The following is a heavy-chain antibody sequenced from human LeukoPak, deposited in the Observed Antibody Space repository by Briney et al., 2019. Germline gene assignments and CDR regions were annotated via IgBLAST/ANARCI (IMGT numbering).Heavy chain of an antibody. CDR3: ARALAGGYDTNWFDP. V-gene: IGHV1-2*02. J-gene: IGHJ5*02. D-gene: IGHD5-12*01. CDR1: GYTFTGYY. Sequence: GASVKVSCKASGYTFTGYYMHWVRQAPGQGLEWMGWINPNSGGTNYAQKFQGRVTMTRDTSISTAYMELSRLRSDDTAVYYCARALAGGYDTNWFDPWGQGTLVTVSS. CDR2: INPNSGGT.